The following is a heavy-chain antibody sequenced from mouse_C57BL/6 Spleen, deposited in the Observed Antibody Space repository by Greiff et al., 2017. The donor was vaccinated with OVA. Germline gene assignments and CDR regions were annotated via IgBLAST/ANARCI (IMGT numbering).Heavy chain of an antibody. V-gene: IGHV1-54*01. CDR2: INPGSGGT. CDR1: GYAFTNYL. CDR3: ARGPAWFAY. Sequence: VQLQQSGAELVRPGTSVKVSCKASGYAFTNYLIEWVKQRPGQGLEWIGVINPGSGGTNYTEKFKGKATLTADKSSSTAYMQLSSLTSEDSAVYFCARGPAWFAYWGQGTLVTVSA. J-gene: IGHJ3*01.